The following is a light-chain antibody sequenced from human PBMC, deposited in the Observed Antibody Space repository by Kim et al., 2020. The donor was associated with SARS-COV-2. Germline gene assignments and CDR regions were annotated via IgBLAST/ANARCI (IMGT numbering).Light chain of an antibody. CDR3: QSYNSAPWT. V-gene: IGKV1-27*01. CDR2: AAS. J-gene: IGKJ1*01. Sequence: GDRGTITCRASQDISNYLAWFQHKPGTAPKLLIYAASALHSEVPSRFSGSGSGTDFTLTISSLQPEDVATFYCQSYNSAPWTFGRGTKVDIK. CDR1: QDISNY.